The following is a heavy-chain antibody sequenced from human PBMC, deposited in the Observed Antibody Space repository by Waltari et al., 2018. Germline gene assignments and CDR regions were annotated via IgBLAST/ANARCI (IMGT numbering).Heavy chain of an antibody. Sequence: EVQLVESGGGLLQPGGSLRLSCAASGFTVSSNYMSWVRQAPGEGREWVSVIYSGGSTYYAGAVKGRFTISRDNSKNTLYLQMNSLRAEDTAVYYCARAYYDFWSGYYSDYWGQGSLVTVSS. CDR3: ARAYYDFWSGYYSDY. CDR1: GFTVSSNY. J-gene: IGHJ4*02. CDR2: IYSGGST. D-gene: IGHD3-3*01. V-gene: IGHV3-53*01.